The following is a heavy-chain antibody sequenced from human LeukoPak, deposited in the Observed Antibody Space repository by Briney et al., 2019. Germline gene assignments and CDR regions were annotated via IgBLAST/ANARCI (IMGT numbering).Heavy chain of an antibody. Sequence: ASVKVSCKASGYTFTGYYMHWVRQAPGKGLEWMGGFDPEDGETIYAQKFQGRVTMTTDTSTSTAYMELRSLRSDDTAVYYCARDLPLMHSIITMVRAPMDVWGKGTTVTISS. CDR1: GYTFTGYY. CDR2: FDPEDGET. V-gene: IGHV1-24*01. J-gene: IGHJ6*04. D-gene: IGHD3-10*01. CDR3: ARDLPLMHSIITMVRAPMDV.